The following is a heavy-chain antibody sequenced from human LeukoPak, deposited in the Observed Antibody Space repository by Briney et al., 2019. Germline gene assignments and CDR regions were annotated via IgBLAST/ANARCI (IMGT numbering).Heavy chain of an antibody. CDR3: ARTDPVNDAFDI. V-gene: IGHV1-46*01. CDR2: INPSGGST. Sequence: GASVKVSCKASGYTFTSYCMHWVRQAPGQGLEWMGIINPSGGSTSYAQKLQGRVTMTRDTSTSTVYMELSSLRSEDTAVYYCARTDPVNDAFDIWGQGTMVTVSS. CDR1: GYTFTSYC. D-gene: IGHD4-17*01. J-gene: IGHJ3*02.